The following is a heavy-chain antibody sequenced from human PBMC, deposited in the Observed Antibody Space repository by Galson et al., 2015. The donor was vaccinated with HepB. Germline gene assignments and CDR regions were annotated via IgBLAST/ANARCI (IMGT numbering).Heavy chain of an antibody. CDR2: INSVSNHI. CDR1: GFTFSTYS. V-gene: IGHV3-21*01. Sequence: SLRLSCAAYGFTFSTYSMTWVRQAPGMGLEWVSSINSVSNHIYYPDSVRGRFTISRDKAKNALSLQMNSLRVEDTAMYYCVRARREVLRFFDSYRWGQGTLVTVSS. J-gene: IGHJ5*02. CDR3: VRARREVLRFFDSYR. D-gene: IGHD3-9*01.